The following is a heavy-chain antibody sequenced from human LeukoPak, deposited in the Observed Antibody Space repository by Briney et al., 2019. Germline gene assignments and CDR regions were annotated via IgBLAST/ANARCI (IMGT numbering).Heavy chain of an antibody. CDR2: INPSGGST. CDR1: GYTFTSYY. V-gene: IGHV1-46*01. Sequence: GASVKVSCKASGYTFTSYYMHWVRQAPGQGLEWMGIINPSGGSTSYAQKFQGRVTMTRDTSTSTVYMELSSLRSGDTAVYYCARAQLGRDWFDPWGQGTLVTVSS. J-gene: IGHJ5*02. D-gene: IGHD7-27*01. CDR3: ARAQLGRDWFDP.